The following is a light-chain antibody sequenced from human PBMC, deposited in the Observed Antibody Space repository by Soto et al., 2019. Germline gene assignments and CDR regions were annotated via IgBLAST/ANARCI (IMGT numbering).Light chain of an antibody. V-gene: IGKV1-39*01. J-gene: IGKJ4*01. CDR2: AAS. CDR1: QSISSY. CDR3: QQRYSTPLT. Sequence: IQMTQSPSSLSASVGDRVTITFRASQSISSYLNWYQQKPGKAPKLLIYAASSLQSGVPSRFSGSGSGTDFTLTIISLQPEDFATYNCQQRYSTPLTFGVATMV.